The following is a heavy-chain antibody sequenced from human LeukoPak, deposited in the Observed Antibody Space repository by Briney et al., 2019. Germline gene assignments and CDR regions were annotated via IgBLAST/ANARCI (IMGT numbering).Heavy chain of an antibody. J-gene: IGHJ6*03. V-gene: IGHV1-69*05. CDR2: IIPIFGTA. Sequence: GASVKLSCKASGGTFSSYAISWVRQGPGQGLGWMGGIIPIFGTANYAQAFQGRVTITTDESTSTAYMELSSLRSEDTAVYYCASEGIIGFSTRSGYYYYMDVWGKGTTVTVSS. D-gene: IGHD1-26*01. CDR3: ASEGIIGFSTRSGYYYYMDV. CDR1: GGTFSSYA.